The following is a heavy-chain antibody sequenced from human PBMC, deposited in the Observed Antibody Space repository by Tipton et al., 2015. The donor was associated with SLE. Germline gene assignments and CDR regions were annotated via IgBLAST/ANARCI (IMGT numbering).Heavy chain of an antibody. Sequence: QLVQSGAEVKKPGESLKISCKGSGYSFTNYWIGWVRQMPGKGLEWMGVIYPGDSETRYSPSFQGQVTISAAKSITTAYVHWSSLKASDTAMYYCVQSGSYRGNFDYWGQGTLVTVSS. CDR1: GYSFTNYW. CDR2: IYPGDSET. CDR3: VQSGSYRGNFDY. D-gene: IGHD1-26*01. V-gene: IGHV5-51*03. J-gene: IGHJ4*02.